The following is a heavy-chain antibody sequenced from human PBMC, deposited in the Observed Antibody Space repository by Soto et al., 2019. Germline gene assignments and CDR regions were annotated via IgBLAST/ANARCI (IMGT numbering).Heavy chain of an antibody. V-gene: IGHV1-2*02. J-gene: IGHJ6*02. CDR1: GYTFSDDY. CDR2: ISPRSGSA. CDR3: ARDMAAAAHYGMDV. Sequence: ASVKVSCKASGYTFSDDYIHWARQAPGQGLEWMGWISPRSGSANFAQRFQGRVSMTRDTSITTAYMELRRLKSDDTAVYYCARDMAAAAHYGMDVWGQGTTVNVSS. D-gene: IGHD6-13*01.